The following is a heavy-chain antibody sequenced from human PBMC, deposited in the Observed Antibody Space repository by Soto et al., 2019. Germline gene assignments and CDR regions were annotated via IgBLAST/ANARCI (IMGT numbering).Heavy chain of an antibody. Sequence: QVQLVQSGAEVKKPGSSVKVSCKASGGTFSSYAISWVRQAPGQGLEWMGGIIPIFGTANYAQKFQGRVTMTADESTSKAYMELSSLRSEDTAVYYCAPEYCSGGSCYSLGGNWFDPWGQGTLVTVSS. CDR2: IIPIFGTA. V-gene: IGHV1-69*01. CDR3: APEYCSGGSCYSLGGNWFDP. J-gene: IGHJ5*02. CDR1: GGTFSSYA. D-gene: IGHD2-15*01.